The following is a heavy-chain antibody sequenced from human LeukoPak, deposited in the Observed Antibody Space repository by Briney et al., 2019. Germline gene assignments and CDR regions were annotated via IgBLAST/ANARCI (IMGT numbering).Heavy chain of an antibody. CDR3: AKEGGSSSPRYFGIVLMVYAHDY. J-gene: IGHJ4*02. V-gene: IGHV3-48*01. D-gene: IGHD2-8*01. CDR2: ISGSSGII. Sequence: GGSLRLSCAASGFTFNTYTMNWVRQAPGKGLEWVSYISGSSGIIDYADSVRGRFTISRDNAKNSLYLQMNSLRAEDTAVYYCAKEGGSSSPRYFGIVLMVYAHDYWGQGTLVTVSS. CDR1: GFTFNTYT.